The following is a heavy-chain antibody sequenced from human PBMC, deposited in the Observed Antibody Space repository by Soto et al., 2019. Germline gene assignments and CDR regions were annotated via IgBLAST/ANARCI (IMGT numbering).Heavy chain of an antibody. CDR3: ARXCGGSCYMFGYYYGMDV. CDR1: GYTFTSCG. J-gene: IGHJ6*01. CDR2: ISAYNGNT. Sequence: APVKVSCKASGYTFTSCGISWVRQAPGQGLEWMGWISAYNGNTNYAQKLQGRVTMTTDTSTSTAYMELRSLRSDDTAVYYCARXCGGSCYMFGYYYGMDVWGQGTTVTVSS. V-gene: IGHV1-18*04. D-gene: IGHD2-15*01.